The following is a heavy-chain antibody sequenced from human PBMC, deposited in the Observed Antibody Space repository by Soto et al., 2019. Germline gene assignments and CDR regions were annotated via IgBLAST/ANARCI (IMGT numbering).Heavy chain of an antibody. D-gene: IGHD6-13*01. CDR3: ARGYSSSWYREGTLRFFDY. CDR1: GGSISSYY. J-gene: IGHJ4*02. V-gene: IGHV4-59*01. Sequence: QVQLQESGPGLVKPSETLSLTCTVSGGSISSYYWSWIRQPPGKGLEWIGYIYYSGSTNYNPSLKCRVTISVDTSKNQFSLKLSSVTAADTAVYYCARGYSSSWYREGTLRFFDYWGQGTLVTVSS. CDR2: IYYSGST.